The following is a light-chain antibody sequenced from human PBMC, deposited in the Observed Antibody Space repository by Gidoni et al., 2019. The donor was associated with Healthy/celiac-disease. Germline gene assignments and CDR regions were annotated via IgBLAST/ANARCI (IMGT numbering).Light chain of an antibody. CDR2: AAS. J-gene: IGKJ2*01. CDR1: QGVRND. V-gene: IGKV1-17*01. Sequence: DLHIPPSPSSLSASVGDRVTITCRASQGVRNDVSWYQQIPGRAPKRLIYAASTLHSGVPSRFSGSGFGTEFTLTISRLQPEDFAIYYCLQHNTYPPYTFGQGTKLEIK. CDR3: LQHNTYPPYT.